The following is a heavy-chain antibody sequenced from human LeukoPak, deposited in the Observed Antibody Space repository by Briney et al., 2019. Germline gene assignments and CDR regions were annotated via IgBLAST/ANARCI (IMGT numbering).Heavy chain of an antibody. Sequence: GGSLRLSCAASGFTFINYWMSWVRQAPGKGLEWVSAISGSGGSTYYADSVKGRFTISRDNSKNTLYLQMNSLRAEDTAVYYCATSTSGWYRGPFDYWGQGTLVTVSS. D-gene: IGHD6-19*01. CDR3: ATSTSGWYRGPFDY. CDR2: ISGSGGST. CDR1: GFTFINYW. J-gene: IGHJ4*02. V-gene: IGHV3-23*01.